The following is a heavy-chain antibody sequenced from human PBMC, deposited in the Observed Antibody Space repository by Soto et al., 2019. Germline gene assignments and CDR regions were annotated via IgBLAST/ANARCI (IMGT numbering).Heavy chain of an antibody. Sequence: QVQLQESGPGLVKPSQTLSLTCTVSGGSISSGGYYWSWIRQHPGKVLEWIGYIYYSGSTYYNPSLKSRVTISVDTSKNQFSLKLSSVTAADTAVYYCARDIVVVPAAIAGWFDPWGQGPLVTVSS. D-gene: IGHD2-2*01. V-gene: IGHV4-31*03. CDR1: GGSISSGGYY. CDR3: ARDIVVVPAAIAGWFDP. CDR2: IYYSGST. J-gene: IGHJ5*02.